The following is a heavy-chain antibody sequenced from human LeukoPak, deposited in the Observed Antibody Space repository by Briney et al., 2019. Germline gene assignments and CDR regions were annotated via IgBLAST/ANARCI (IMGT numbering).Heavy chain of an antibody. CDR1: GFTFSNYE. CDR3: ARKYYYYMDV. Sequence: PGGSLRLSCAASGFTFSNYEMQWVRQAPGKGLEWVSSITSDSRTIYYADSVKGRFTISRDNAKNSLYLQMNSLRAEDTAVYSCARKYYYYMDVWGKGTTVIVSS. J-gene: IGHJ6*03. V-gene: IGHV3-48*03. CDR2: ITSDSRTI.